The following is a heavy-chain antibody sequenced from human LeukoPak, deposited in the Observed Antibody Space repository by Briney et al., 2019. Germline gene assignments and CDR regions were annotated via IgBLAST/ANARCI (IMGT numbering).Heavy chain of an antibody. V-gene: IGHV3-7*01. J-gene: IGHJ3*02. D-gene: IGHD3-3*01. CDR2: IKQDGSEK. CDR1: GFTFSSYW. Sequence: QPGGSLRLSCAASGFTFSSYWMSWVRQAPGKGLEWVANIKQDGSEKYYVDSVKGRFTISRDNAKNSLYLQMNSLRAEDTAVYYCARGRCIFWSGCDDAFDIWGQGTMVTVSS. CDR3: ARGRCIFWSGCDDAFDI.